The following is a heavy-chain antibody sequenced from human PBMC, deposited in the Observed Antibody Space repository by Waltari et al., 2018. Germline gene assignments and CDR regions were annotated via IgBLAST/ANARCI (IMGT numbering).Heavy chain of an antibody. V-gene: IGHV4-28*06. CDR3: ARNSSYYGSGSYSDAFDI. D-gene: IGHD3-10*01. CDR1: GYSISSSNW. Sequence: QVQLQESGPGLVKPSDTLSLTCAVSGYSISSSNWSGWIRQPPGQGLEWIGYIYYSGSTNYNPSLKSRVTMSVDTSKNQFSLKLSSVTALDTAVYYCARNSSYYGSGSYSDAFDIWGQGTMVTVSS. J-gene: IGHJ3*02. CDR2: IYYSGST.